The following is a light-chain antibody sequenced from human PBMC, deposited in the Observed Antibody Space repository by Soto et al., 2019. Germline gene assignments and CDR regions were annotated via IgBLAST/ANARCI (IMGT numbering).Light chain of an antibody. CDR2: GGS. J-gene: IGKJ2*01. V-gene: IGKV3-20*01. Sequence: VLTQSPGTLSLSPGERATLSCRASQSVRSSYLAWYQQKPGQAPRLLIYGGSNRATGIPGRFSGSGSGTDFTLTISRLEPEDSAVYFCQQYDWSPMYTFGQGNKLEIK. CDR3: QQYDWSPMYT. CDR1: QSVRSSY.